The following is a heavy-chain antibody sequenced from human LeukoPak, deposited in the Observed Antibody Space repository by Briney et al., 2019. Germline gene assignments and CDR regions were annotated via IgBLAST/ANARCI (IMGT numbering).Heavy chain of an antibody. J-gene: IGHJ4*02. CDR3: AKDESRGYYYFDH. D-gene: IGHD3-22*01. CDR2: IISSSSYI. V-gene: IGHV3-21*04. Sequence: GGSLRLSCAASGFTFSSYSMNWVRQAPGKGLEWVSSIISSSSYIYYADSVKGRFTISRDNAKNSLYLQMNSLRAEDTAVYYCAKDESRGYYYFDHWGQGTLVTVSS. CDR1: GFTFSSYS.